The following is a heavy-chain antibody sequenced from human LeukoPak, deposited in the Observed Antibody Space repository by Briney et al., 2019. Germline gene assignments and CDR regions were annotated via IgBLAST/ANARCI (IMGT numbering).Heavy chain of an antibody. CDR2: IRSNGGIT. CDR1: GFTFSNYA. CDR3: ASCTLFHPYWYLDL. D-gene: IGHD2-8*01. Sequence: PGGSLRLSCAASGFTFSNYAMHWVRQAPGKGLEYVSAIRSNGGITYYANSVKGRFTISRDNSKNTLYLQMGSLRPDDTAVYYCASCTLFHPYWYLDLWGRGTLVTVSS. J-gene: IGHJ2*01. V-gene: IGHV3-64*01.